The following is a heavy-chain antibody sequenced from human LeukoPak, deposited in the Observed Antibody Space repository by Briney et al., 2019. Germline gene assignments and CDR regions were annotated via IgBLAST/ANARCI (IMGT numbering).Heavy chain of an antibody. V-gene: IGHV3-30*02. Sequence: AGGSLRLSCAASGFTFSSYGMHWVRQAPGKGLEWVAFIRYDGSNKYYADSVKGRFTISRDNSKNTLYLQMNSLRAEDTAVYYCAKNEGKYQLLSGGYFQHWGQGTLVTVSS. CDR3: AKNEGKYQLLSGGYFQH. J-gene: IGHJ1*01. D-gene: IGHD2-2*01. CDR2: IRYDGSNK. CDR1: GFTFSSYG.